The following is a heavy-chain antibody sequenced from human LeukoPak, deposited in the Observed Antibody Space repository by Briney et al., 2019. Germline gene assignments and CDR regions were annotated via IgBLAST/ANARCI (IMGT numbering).Heavy chain of an antibody. V-gene: IGHV4-61*01. J-gene: IGHJ1*01. Sequence: SETLSLTCSVSGGSVSGGSYYWSWIRQPPGKGLEWIGYIYYSGSANYNPSLKSRVTISVDTSKIQFSLNLTSVTAADTAVYYCAESGSPDYFQHWGQGTLVTVSS. CDR1: GGSVSGGSYY. D-gene: IGHD2-15*01. CDR3: AESGSPDYFQH. CDR2: IYYSGSA.